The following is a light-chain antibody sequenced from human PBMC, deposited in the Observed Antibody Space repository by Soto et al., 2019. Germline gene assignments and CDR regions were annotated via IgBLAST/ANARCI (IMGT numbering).Light chain of an antibody. V-gene: IGKV1-9*01. Sequence: DIQLTQSPSFLSASVGDRVTITCRASQGISSYLAWYQQKPGKAPKLLIYAASTLQSGVPSRFSGRGSGTEFTLTSSSLHPEDFATYYCQQLNSYPLTFGPGTKVDIK. CDR1: QGISSY. CDR2: AAS. CDR3: QQLNSYPLT. J-gene: IGKJ3*01.